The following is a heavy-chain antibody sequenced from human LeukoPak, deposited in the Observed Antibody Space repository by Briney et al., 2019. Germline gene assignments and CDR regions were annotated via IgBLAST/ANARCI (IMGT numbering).Heavy chain of an antibody. CDR2: ISGSGGST. CDR3: AKGFPSYYGSGSYAVPGVNY. CDR1: GXTFSSYA. V-gene: IGHV3-23*01. Sequence: GRSLRLSCAASGXTFSSYAVSWVRQAPGKGLEWVSAISGSGGSTYYADSVKGRFTISRDNSKNTLYLQMNSLRAEDTAVYYCAKGFPSYYGSGSYAVPGVNYWGQGTLVTVSS. J-gene: IGHJ4*02. D-gene: IGHD3-10*01.